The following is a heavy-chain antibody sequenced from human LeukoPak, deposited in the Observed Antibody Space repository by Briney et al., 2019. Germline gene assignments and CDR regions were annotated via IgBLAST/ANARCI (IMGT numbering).Heavy chain of an antibody. V-gene: IGHV4-61*02. J-gene: IGHJ3*02. CDR3: ARDEGGSHSAFDI. CDR1: GGSISSGGYY. CDR2: IYTSGST. Sequence: SETLSLTCTVSGGSISSGGYYWSWIRQPAGKGLEWIGRIYTSGSTNYNPSLKSRVTMSVDTSKNQFSLKLSSVTAADTAVYYCARDEGGSHSAFDIWGQGTRVTVSS. D-gene: IGHD1-26*01.